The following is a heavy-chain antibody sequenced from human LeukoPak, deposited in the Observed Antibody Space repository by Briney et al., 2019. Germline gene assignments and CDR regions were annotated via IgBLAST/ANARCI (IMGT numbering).Heavy chain of an antibody. CDR1: GGSISSSSYY. D-gene: IGHD5-18*01. V-gene: IGHV4-39*07. CDR3: ARDRPRLRGYSYGYYYYMDV. J-gene: IGHJ6*03. Sequence: PSETLSLTCTVSGGSISSSSYYWGWIRQPPGKRLEWLGSIYYSGSTYYNPSLKSRVTISVNTSKKQFSLKLSSVTAADTAVYYCARDRPRLRGYSYGYYYYMDVWGKGTTVTVSS. CDR2: IYYSGST.